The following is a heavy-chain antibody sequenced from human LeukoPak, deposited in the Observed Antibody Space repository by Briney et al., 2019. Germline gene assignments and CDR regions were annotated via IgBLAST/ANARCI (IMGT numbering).Heavy chain of an antibody. CDR2: ISAYNGNT. V-gene: IGHV1-18*01. D-gene: IGHD3-22*01. J-gene: IGHJ4*02. CDR1: GYTFTSYG. CDR3: ARDKGAYDSSGYYGY. Sequence: GASVKVSCKASGYTFTSYGISWVRQAPGQGLEWMGWISAYNGNTNYAQKLQGRVTMTTDTSTSTAYMELRSLRSDDTAVYYCARDKGAYDSSGYYGYWGQGTLVTVSS.